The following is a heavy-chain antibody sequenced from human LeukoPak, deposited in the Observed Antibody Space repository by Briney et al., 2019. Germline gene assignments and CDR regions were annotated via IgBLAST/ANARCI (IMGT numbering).Heavy chain of an antibody. V-gene: IGHV3-11*01. CDR1: RFTFSDYY. D-gene: IGHD1-1*01. J-gene: IGHJ6*03. CDR2: ISSSGSTI. Sequence: GGSLRLSCAASRFTFSDYYMSWDRQAPGKGLEWVSYISSSGSTIYYADSVKGRFTISRDNAKNSLYLQMNSLRAEDTALYYCARDTGTTFGYYYYYMDVWGKGTTVTVSS. CDR3: ARDTGTTFGYYYYYMDV.